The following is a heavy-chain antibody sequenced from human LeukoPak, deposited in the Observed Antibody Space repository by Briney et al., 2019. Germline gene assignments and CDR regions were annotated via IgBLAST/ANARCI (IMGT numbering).Heavy chain of an antibody. V-gene: IGHV4-34*01. Sequence: PSETLSLTCAVYGGSFSGYYWSWIRQPPGKGLEWIGEINHSGSANYNLSLKSRVTISVDTSKNQFSLKLSSVTAADTAVYYCARGGGSFDYWGQGTLVTVSS. D-gene: IGHD3-16*01. CDR1: GGSFSGYY. CDR3: ARGGGSFDY. CDR2: INHSGSA. J-gene: IGHJ4*02.